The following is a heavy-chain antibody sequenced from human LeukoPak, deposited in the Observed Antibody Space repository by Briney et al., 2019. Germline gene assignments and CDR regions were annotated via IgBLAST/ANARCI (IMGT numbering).Heavy chain of an antibody. D-gene: IGHD6-19*01. V-gene: IGHV4-34*01. J-gene: IGHJ4*02. Sequence: SETLSLTCAVYGGSFIGYDWTWIRQPPGKGLEWIGEINHSGGTNCNPSLKSRVTISVDTSKNQFSLKLSSVTAADTAVYYCVRGSGSYAYWGQGTLVTVSS. CDR1: GGSFIGYD. CDR3: VRGSGSYAY. CDR2: INHSGGT.